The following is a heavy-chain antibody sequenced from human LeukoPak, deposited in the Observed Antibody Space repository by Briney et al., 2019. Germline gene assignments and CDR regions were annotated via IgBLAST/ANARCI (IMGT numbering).Heavy chain of an antibody. CDR2: VNHSGGT. Sequence: SETLSLTCAVYGGSLSGYYWSWIRQPPGKGLEWIGEVNHSGGTNYNPSLKSRVAISLDTSKNQFSLKLSSVTAADTAVYYCATSRDYDFWTVFAYYFDYWGQGTLVTASS. D-gene: IGHD3/OR15-3a*01. J-gene: IGHJ4*02. V-gene: IGHV4-34*01. CDR3: ATSRDYDFWTVFAYYFDY. CDR1: GGSLSGYY.